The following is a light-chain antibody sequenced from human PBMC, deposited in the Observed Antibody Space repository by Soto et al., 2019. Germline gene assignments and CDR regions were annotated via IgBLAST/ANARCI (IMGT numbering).Light chain of an antibody. Sequence: QSALTQPASVSGSPGQSITFSCTGTSSDIGAYNYVSWYQHHPGKAPKLLIYDVTDRPSGVSDRFSGSKSGTTASLTISGPQAEDEADYFCSSYTTINTVVVFGGGTKVTVL. CDR1: SSDIGAYNY. V-gene: IGLV2-14*03. CDR2: DVT. J-gene: IGLJ3*02. CDR3: SSYTTINTVVV.